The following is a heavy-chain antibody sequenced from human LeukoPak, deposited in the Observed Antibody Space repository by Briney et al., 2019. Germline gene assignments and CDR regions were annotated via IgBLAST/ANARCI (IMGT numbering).Heavy chain of an antibody. J-gene: IGHJ6*03. Sequence: GGSLRLSCAASGFTFSIYWMHWVRQAPGKGLVWVSRINSDGNSTTYADSVKGRFTISRDNAKNTLYLQMNSVRAEDTAVYYCAKAGGYCSGGSCYSGDYYYYMDVWGKGTTVTISS. D-gene: IGHD2-15*01. CDR1: GFTFSIYW. CDR3: AKAGGYCSGGSCYSGDYYYYMDV. CDR2: INSDGNST. V-gene: IGHV3-74*01.